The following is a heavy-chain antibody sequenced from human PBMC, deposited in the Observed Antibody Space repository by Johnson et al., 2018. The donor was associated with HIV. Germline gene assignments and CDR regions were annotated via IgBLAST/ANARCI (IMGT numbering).Heavy chain of an antibody. V-gene: IGHV3-7*04. CDR3: AKDQGESEKEEWASDYYDFGRDYPGQDPRRVVATFAI. CDR1: GFTFGNYW. D-gene: IGHD3-3*01. Sequence: VQLVESGGGLVQPGGSLRLSCAASGFTFGNYWMSWVHQAPGKGLEWLANIKEAGSEDYYVDSLKGRFTISRDNSKNQLYLQMNSLRTVAPAVYYCAKDQGESEKEEWASDYYDFGRDYPGQDPRRVVATFAIWGQGTMVTVSS. CDR2: IKEAGSED. J-gene: IGHJ3*02.